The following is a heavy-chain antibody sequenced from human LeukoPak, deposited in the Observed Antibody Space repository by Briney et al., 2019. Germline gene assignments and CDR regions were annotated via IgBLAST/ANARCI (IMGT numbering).Heavy chain of an antibody. CDR1: GFTFSSYS. V-gene: IGHV3-21*01. Sequence: GGSLRLSCAASGFTFSSYSMNWVRQAPGRGLEWVSSISSGSSYIYYADSVKGRFTISKDNAKNSLYLQMNSLRAEDTAVYYCARDEGAAAANGAFDIWGQGTMVNGSS. CDR3: ARDEGAAAANGAFDI. D-gene: IGHD6-13*01. J-gene: IGHJ3*02. CDR2: ISSGSSYI.